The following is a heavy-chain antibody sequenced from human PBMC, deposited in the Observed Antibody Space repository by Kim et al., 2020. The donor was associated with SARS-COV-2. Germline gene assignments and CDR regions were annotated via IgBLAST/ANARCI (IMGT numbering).Heavy chain of an antibody. D-gene: IGHD3-10*01. CDR1: GGTFSSYA. V-gene: IGHV1-69*13. J-gene: IGHJ6*02. Sequence: SVKVSCKASGGTFSSYAISWVRQAPGQGLEWMGGIIPIFGTANYAQKFQGRVTITADESTSTAYMELSSLRSEDTAVYYCAHSRLRITMVRGVIPPTQYYYGMDVWCQGTTVTVSS. CDR3: AHSRLRITMVRGVIPPTQYYYGMDV. CDR2: IIPIFGTA.